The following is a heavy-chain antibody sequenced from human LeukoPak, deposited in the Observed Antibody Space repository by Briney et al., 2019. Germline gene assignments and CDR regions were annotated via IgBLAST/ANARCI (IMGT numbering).Heavy chain of an antibody. CDR3: ARESGSSWFPYYFDY. CDR1: GFTFSSYS. Sequence: GGSLRLSCAASGFTFSSYSMNWVRQAPGKGLEWASYISSNSSTIYYADSVKGRFTISRDNAKNSLYLQMNSLRDEDTAVYYCARESGSSWFPYYFDYWGQGTLVTVSS. J-gene: IGHJ4*02. V-gene: IGHV3-48*02. D-gene: IGHD6-13*01. CDR2: ISSNSSTI.